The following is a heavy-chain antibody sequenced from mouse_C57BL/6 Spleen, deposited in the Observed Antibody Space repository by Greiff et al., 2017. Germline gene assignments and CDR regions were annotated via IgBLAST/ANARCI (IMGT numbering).Heavy chain of an antibody. CDR2: IDPSDSET. D-gene: IGHD2-4*01. CDR1: GYTFTIHS. V-gene: IGHV1-52*01. CDR3: ARLDDYGGYAMDY. J-gene: IGHJ4*01. Sequence: VQLQQPGAELVRPGSSVMLSCKASGYTFTIHSLHWVKQRPIQGLERIGNIDPSDSETHYNQKFKDKATSTVDTSSSRAYMQLSSLTSEDSAVYYCARLDDYGGYAMDYWGQGTSVTVSS.